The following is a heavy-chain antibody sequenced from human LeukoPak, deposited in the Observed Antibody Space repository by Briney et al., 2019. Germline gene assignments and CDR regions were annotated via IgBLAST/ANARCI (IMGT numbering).Heavy chain of an antibody. J-gene: IGHJ4*02. CDR3: ARHARRDGYIPNDY. V-gene: IGHV4-4*09. Sequence: PSDTLPLSCTVSGGSISSYYWIWIRQPTGQELQWIGYIHSTGTTKFNPSLESRVTMSVDTSKNQFSLRLSSVTAADTAVYYCARHARRDGYIPNDYWGQGTLVTVSS. CDR1: GGSISSYY. CDR2: IHSTGTT. D-gene: IGHD5-24*01.